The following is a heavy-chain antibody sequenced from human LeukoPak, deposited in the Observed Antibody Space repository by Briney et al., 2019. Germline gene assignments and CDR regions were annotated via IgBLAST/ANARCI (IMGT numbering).Heavy chain of an antibody. CDR3: ARDLTRRGYSYAPFDY. V-gene: IGHV4-39*07. CDR2: IYYSGST. D-gene: IGHD5-18*01. J-gene: IGHJ4*02. CDR1: GGSISSSSYY. Sequence: SETLSLTCTVSGGSISSSSYYWGWIRQPPGKGLEWIESIYYSGSTYYNPSLKSRVTISVDTSKNQFSLKLSSVTAADTAVYYCARDLTRRGYSYAPFDYWGQGTLVTVSS.